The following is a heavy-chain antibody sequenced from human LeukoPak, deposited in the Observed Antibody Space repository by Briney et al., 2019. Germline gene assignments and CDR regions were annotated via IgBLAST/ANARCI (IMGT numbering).Heavy chain of an antibody. D-gene: IGHD2-2*01. CDR3: AKDSQDNIVVVPAAIGPYYYYGMDV. CDR2: ISSSSSTI. V-gene: IGHV3-48*01. CDR1: GFTFSSYS. Sequence: GGSLRLSCAASGFTFSSYSMNWVRQAPGKGLEWVSYISSSSSTIYYADSVKGRFTISRDNSKNTLYLQMNSLRAEDTAVYYCAKDSQDNIVVVPAAIGPYYYYGMDVWGQGTTVTVSS. J-gene: IGHJ6*02.